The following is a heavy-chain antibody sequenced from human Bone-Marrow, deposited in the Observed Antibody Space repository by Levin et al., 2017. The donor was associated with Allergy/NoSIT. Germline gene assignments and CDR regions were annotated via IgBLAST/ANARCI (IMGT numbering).Heavy chain of an antibody. D-gene: IGHD4-17*01. CDR1: GVSINSGGYY. CDR2: IYYSGST. V-gene: IGHV4-31*03. CDR3: ARITNDPGDYSYYYIDV. Sequence: SQTLSLTCTVSGVSINSGGYYWSWIRQHPGKGLEWIGYIYYSGSTYYNPSLNSRVSISVDTSKNQFSLKLTSVTAADTAVYYCARITNDPGDYSYYYIDVWGKGTTVTVSS. J-gene: IGHJ6*03.